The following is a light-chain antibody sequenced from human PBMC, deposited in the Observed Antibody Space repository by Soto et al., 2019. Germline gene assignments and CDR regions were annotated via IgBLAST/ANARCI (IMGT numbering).Light chain of an antibody. CDR1: QSVSSN. V-gene: IGKV3-15*01. Sequence: EIVMTQSPATLSVSPGERATLSCRASQSVSSNLAWYQQKPGQAPRLLIYGASTRATGIPARFSGSGSGTGFTLTIRSLPSEDFAVSYRPQYNNWPQTFGQGTKVEIK. J-gene: IGKJ1*01. CDR2: GAS. CDR3: PQYNNWPQT.